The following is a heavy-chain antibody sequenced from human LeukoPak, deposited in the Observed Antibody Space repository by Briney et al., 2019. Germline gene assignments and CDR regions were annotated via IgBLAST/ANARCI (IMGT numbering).Heavy chain of an antibody. J-gene: IGHJ3*02. CDR3: ATDGRDGYNFAFDI. V-gene: IGHV4-59*08. CDR2: IYYSGST. Sequence: SETLSLTCTVSGGSISSYYWSWIRQPPGKGLEWIGYIYYSGSTNYNPSLKSRVIISVDTSKNQFSLKLSSVTAADTAVYYCATDGRDGYNFAFDIWGQGTMVTVSS. D-gene: IGHD5-24*01. CDR1: GGSISSYY.